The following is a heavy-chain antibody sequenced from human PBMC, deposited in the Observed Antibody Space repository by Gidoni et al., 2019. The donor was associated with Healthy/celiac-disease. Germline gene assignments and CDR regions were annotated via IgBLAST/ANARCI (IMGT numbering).Heavy chain of an antibody. CDR1: GFTFSSYW. Sequence: VQLVESGGGLVQPGGSLRLSCAASGFTFSSYWMHWVSQAPGKGLVWVSRINSDGSSTSYADSVKGRFTISRDNAKNTLYLQMNSLRAEDTAVYYCARADIVVVPAAMPASYYYYGMDVWGQGTTVTVSS. J-gene: IGHJ6*02. D-gene: IGHD2-2*01. V-gene: IGHV3-74*01. CDR2: INSDGSST. CDR3: ARADIVVVPAAMPASYYYYGMDV.